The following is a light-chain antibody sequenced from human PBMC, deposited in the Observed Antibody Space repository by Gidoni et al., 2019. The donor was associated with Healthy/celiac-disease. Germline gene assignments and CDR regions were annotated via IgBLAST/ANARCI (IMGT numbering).Light chain of an antibody. Sequence: DIQLTQSPSFRSASVGDRVTITGRASQGISSYLAWYQQKPGKAPKLLIYAASTLQSGVPSRFSGSGSGTEFTLTISSLQPEDFATYYCQQLNSYPLTFGGGTKVEIK. V-gene: IGKV1-9*01. J-gene: IGKJ4*01. CDR2: AAS. CDR3: QQLNSYPLT. CDR1: QGISSY.